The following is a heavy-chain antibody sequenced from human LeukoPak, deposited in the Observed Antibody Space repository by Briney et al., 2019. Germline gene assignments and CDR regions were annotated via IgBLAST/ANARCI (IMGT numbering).Heavy chain of an antibody. CDR2: IYSGGST. J-gene: IGHJ5*02. Sequence: PGGSLRLSCAASGFTVSSNYMSWVRQAPGEGLGGGSVIYSGGSTYYADSVKGRFTISRDNSKNTLYLQMNSLRAEDTAVYYCAREQGITTGFWFDPWGQGTLVTVSS. CDR1: GFTVSSNY. CDR3: AREQGITTGFWFDP. V-gene: IGHV3-53*01. D-gene: IGHD4-11*01.